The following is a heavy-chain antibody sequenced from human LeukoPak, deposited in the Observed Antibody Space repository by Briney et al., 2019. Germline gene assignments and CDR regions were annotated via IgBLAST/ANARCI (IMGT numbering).Heavy chain of an antibody. V-gene: IGHV3-23*01. CDR3: AKPSRDFDSSGYSHFDY. J-gene: IGHJ4*02. Sequence: GGSLRLSCAASGFTFSNYAMSWVRRAPGKGLEWVSTISGPGSSTYSADSVKGRSTISRDNSKNTLYLQMHSLRAEDTAIYYCAKPSRDFDSSGYSHFDYWGQGTLVTVSS. CDR2: ISGPGSST. CDR1: GFTFSNYA. D-gene: IGHD3-22*01.